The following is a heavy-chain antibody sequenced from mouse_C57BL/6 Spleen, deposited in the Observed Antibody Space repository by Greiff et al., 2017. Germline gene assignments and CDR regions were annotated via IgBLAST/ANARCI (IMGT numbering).Heavy chain of an antibody. CDR2: SYPGSGNT. J-gene: IGHJ3*01. D-gene: IGHD1-1*01. V-gene: IGHV1-84*01. Sequence: VQLQESGPELVKPGASVKISCKASGYTFTDYYINWVKQRPGQGLEWIGWSYPGSGNTKYNEKFKGKATLTVDTSSSTAYMQLSSLTSEDSAVYFCARDGGYYYGSAWFAYWGQGTLVTVSA. CDR3: ARDGGYYYGSAWFAY. CDR1: GYTFTDYY.